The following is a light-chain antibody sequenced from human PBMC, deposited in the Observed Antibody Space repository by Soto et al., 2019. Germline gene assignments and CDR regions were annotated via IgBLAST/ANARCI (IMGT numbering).Light chain of an antibody. CDR1: QSVRTT. CDR3: QEYTDWPTR. J-gene: IGKJ3*01. Sequence: EIVIRQSPPTLSVTPGQRDTLSCRASQSVRTTVAWYHQRPGQAPRLLIYGASTRATGVPDRFSGGGSGTDFTLTVTSLQSEDFGIYYCQEYTDWPTRLGRVTKVDI. CDR2: GAS. V-gene: IGKV3-15*01.